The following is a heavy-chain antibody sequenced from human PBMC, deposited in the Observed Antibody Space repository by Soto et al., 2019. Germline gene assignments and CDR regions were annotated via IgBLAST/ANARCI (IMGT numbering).Heavy chain of an antibody. CDR3: ARDSDYGEDYNYGMDV. CDR2: IYYSGST. D-gene: IGHD4-17*01. V-gene: IGHV4-31*03. Sequence: LSLTCTVSGGSISSGGYYWSWIRQHPGKGLEWIGYIYYSGSTYYNPSLKSRVTISVDTSKNQFSLKLSSLRAEDTAVYYCARDSDYGEDYNYGMDVWGQGTTVTVSS. J-gene: IGHJ6*02. CDR1: GGSISSGGYY.